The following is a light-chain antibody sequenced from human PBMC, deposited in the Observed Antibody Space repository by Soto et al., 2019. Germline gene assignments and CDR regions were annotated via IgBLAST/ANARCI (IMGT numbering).Light chain of an antibody. V-gene: IGKV3-20*01. CDR1: QSVSSY. CDR3: QQYANSPIT. J-gene: IGKJ5*01. CDR2: GVS. Sequence: IVLTHSPATLSLSPWERATLSCRASQSVSSYLAWYQQKPGQAPRLLIYGVSSRASGIPDRFFGSGSGTDFTLTINRLEPEDFAVYYCQQYANSPITFGQGTRLEIK.